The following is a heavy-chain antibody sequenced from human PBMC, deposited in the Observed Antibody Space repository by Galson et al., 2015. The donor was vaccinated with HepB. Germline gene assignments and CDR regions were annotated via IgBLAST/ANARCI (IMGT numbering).Heavy chain of an antibody. V-gene: IGHV1-69*13. CDR2: IIPISGTA. CDR1: GGTFSSYA. D-gene: IGHD3/OR15-3a*01. J-gene: IGHJ3*02. Sequence: SVKVSCKASGGTFSSYAISWVRQAPGQGLEWMGGIIPISGTANYAQKFQGRVTITADESTSTAYMELSSLRSEDTAVYYCARGLNGGSDAFDIWGQGTMVTVSS. CDR3: ARGLNGGSDAFDI.